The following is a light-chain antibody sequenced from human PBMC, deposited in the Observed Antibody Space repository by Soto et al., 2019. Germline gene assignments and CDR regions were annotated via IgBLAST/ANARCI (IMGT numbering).Light chain of an antibody. CDR1: SSDVGGYNY. CDR2: DVS. Sequence: QSALTQPRSVSGSPGQSVTISCTGTSSDVGGYNYVSWYLQHPGKAPKLMIYDVSKRPSGVPDRFSGSKSGNTASLTISGLQAEDEADYYCCSYAGSYTHVVFGGGTKVTVL. CDR3: CSYAGSYTHVV. V-gene: IGLV2-11*01. J-gene: IGLJ2*01.